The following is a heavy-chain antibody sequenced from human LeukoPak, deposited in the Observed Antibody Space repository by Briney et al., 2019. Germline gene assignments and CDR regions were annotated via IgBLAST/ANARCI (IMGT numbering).Heavy chain of an antibody. D-gene: IGHD3-22*01. V-gene: IGHV1-69*01. CDR3: ARGYYDSSGYYPYGMDV. CDR1: GGTFSSYA. J-gene: IGHJ6*02. Sequence: SVKVSCKASGGTFSSYATSWVRQAPGQGLEWMGGIIPIFGTANYAQKFQGRVTITADESTSTAYMELSSLRSEDTAVYYCARGYYDSSGYYPYGMDVWGQGTTVTVSS. CDR2: IIPIFGTA.